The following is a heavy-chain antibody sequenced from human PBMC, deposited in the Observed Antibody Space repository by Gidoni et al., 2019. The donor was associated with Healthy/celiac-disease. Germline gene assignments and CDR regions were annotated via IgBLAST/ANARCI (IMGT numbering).Heavy chain of an antibody. J-gene: IGHJ3*02. CDR1: GGSISSYY. D-gene: IGHD6-19*01. CDR3: ARVGYSSGWYDPYDAFDI. Sequence: QVQLQESGPGLVKPSETLSLTCTVSGGSISSYYWSWIRQPPGKGLEWIGYIYYSGSTNYNPSLKSRVTISVDTSKNQFSLKLSSVTAADTAVYYCARVGYSSGWYDPYDAFDIWGQGTMVTVSS. CDR2: IYYSGST. V-gene: IGHV4-59*01.